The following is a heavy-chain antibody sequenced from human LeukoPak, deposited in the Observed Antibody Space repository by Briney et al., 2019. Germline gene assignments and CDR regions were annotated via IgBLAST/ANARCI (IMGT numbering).Heavy chain of an antibody. CDR1: GFTFGSYW. Sequence: GGSLRLSCAASGFTFGSYWMTWVRQAPGKGLEWVANIKQDDSEKYYVDSVRGRFTISRDNAKNSLYLQMNSLRAEDTAVYYCARCNYYDSSGYPTSFENWGQGTLVTVSS. V-gene: IGHV3-7*01. CDR3: ARCNYYDSSGYPTSFEN. CDR2: IKQDDSEK. D-gene: IGHD3-22*01. J-gene: IGHJ4*02.